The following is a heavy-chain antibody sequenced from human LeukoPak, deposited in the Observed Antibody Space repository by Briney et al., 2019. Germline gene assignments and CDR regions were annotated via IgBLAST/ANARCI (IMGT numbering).Heavy chain of an antibody. CDR2: ISYDGSNK. CDR3: AKDRGRAHSYGSFDY. D-gene: IGHD5-18*01. V-gene: IGHV3-30*18. J-gene: IGHJ4*02. Sequence: TGGSLRLSCAASGFTFSSYGMHWVRQAPGKGLEWVAVISYDGSNKYYADSVKGRFTISRDNSKSTLYLQMNSLRAEDTAVYYCAKDRGRAHSYGSFDYWGQGTLVTVSS. CDR1: GFTFSSYG.